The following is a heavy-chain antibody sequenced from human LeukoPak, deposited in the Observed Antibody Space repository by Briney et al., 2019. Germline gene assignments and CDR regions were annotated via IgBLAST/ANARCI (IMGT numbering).Heavy chain of an antibody. J-gene: IGHJ4*02. CDR1: GFTFSSYA. CDR2: ISGSGGST. CDR3: AKDLYYYGSGTPEY. V-gene: IGHV3-23*01. Sequence: GGSLRLSCAASGFTFSSYAMSWVRQAPGKGLEWVSAISGSGGSTYYADSVKGRFTISRDNSKNTLYLQMNSLRAEDTAVYYCAKDLYYYGSGTPEYWGQGTLVTVSS. D-gene: IGHD3-10*01.